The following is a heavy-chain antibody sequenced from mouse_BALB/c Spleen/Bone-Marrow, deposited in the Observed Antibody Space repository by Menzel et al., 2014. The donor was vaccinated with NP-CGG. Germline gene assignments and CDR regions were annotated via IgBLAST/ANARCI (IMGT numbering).Heavy chain of an antibody. CDR2: IDPSDSET. CDR1: GYSFTSYR. J-gene: IGHJ3*01. D-gene: IGHD2-1*01. V-gene: IGHV1S126*01. CDR3: ASPSDGNPFAY. Sequence: VQLQQSGPQLVRPGASVKISCKASGYSFTSYRMHWVKRRPGQGLEWIGMIDPSDSETRLNQKFKDKATLTVDKSSSTAYMQLSSPTSEDSAVYYCASPSDGNPFAYWGQGTLVTVSA.